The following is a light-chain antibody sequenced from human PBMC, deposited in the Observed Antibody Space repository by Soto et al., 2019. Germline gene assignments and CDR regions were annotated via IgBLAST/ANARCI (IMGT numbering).Light chain of an antibody. CDR1: SSDVGTYDH. Sequence: QSVLTQPASVSGSPGQSITISCSGTSSDVGTYDHVAWFQQFPGKTPKLVIYSVSDRPSGVSYRFSGSKSGHTASLTISGLQADDEADYYCISYTVSRSYVFGTGTKITVL. J-gene: IGLJ1*01. V-gene: IGLV2-14*01. CDR3: ISYTVSRSYV. CDR2: SVS.